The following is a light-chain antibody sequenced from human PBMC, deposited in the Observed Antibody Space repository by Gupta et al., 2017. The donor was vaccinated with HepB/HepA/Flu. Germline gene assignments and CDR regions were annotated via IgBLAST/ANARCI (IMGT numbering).Light chain of an antibody. CDR2: KAS. CDR1: QSISSW. CDR3: QQYNSYSRT. V-gene: IGKV1-5*03. Sequence: DIQMTQSPSTLSASVGDRVTITCRASQSISSWLAWYQQKPGKAPKLLIYKASSLGSGVPSRFSGSGSGTEFTLTISSLQPDDCATYYCQQYNSYSRTFGQGTKAEIK. J-gene: IGKJ1*01.